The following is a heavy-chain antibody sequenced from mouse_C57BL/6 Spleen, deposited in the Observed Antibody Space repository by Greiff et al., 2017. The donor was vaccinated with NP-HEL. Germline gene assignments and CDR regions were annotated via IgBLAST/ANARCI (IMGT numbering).Heavy chain of an antibody. V-gene: IGHV14-3*01. CDR1: GFNIKNTY. J-gene: IGHJ4*01. D-gene: IGHD1-1*01. Sequence: EVKLQESVAELVRPGASVKLSCTASGFNIKNTYMHWVKQRPEQGLEWIGRIDPANGNTKYAPKFQGKATITADTSSNTAYLQLSSLTSEDTAIYYCARWYYGSSYAMDYWGQGTSVTVSS. CDR3: ARWYYGSSYAMDY. CDR2: IDPANGNT.